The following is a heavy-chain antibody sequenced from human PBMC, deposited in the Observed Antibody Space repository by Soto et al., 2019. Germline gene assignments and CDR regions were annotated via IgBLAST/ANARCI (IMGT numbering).Heavy chain of an antibody. CDR1: GGTFSSYT. CDR2: IIPILGIA. Sequence: SVKVSCKASGGTFSSYTISWVRQAPGQGLEWMGRIIPILGIANYAQKFQGRVTITADKSTSTAYMELSSLRSEDTAVYYCARELRRYYYYYYMDVWGKGTKVTVSS. J-gene: IGHJ6*03. CDR3: ARELRRYYYYYYMDV. V-gene: IGHV1-69*04. D-gene: IGHD5-12*01.